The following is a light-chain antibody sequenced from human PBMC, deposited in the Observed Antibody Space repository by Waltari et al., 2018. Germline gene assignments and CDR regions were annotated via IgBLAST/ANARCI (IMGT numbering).Light chain of an antibody. J-gene: IGKJ4*01. CDR1: PSISHW. CDR2: KAS. Sequence: DIQTTKSPFTLSASAGDRVIITCRASPSISHWLAWYQHKPGKAPKLLIYKASTLASGVPSRFSGRGSGTDFSLTISSLQPDDFATYYCQQYNSYSLLTFGGGTKVEIK. CDR3: QQYNSYSLLT. V-gene: IGKV1-5*03.